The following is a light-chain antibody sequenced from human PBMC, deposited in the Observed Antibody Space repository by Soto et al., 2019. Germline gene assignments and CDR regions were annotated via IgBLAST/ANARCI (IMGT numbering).Light chain of an antibody. CDR1: RSDVGGYNY. CDR3: SSYAGSNKIRYV. J-gene: IGLJ1*01. Sequence: QSALTQPPSASGSPGQSVTISCTGTRSDVGGYNYVSWYQQHPGKAPKLMIYEVSKRPSGVPDRFSGSKSGNTASLTVSGLQAEDEADYYGSSYAGSNKIRYVFGTGTKLTVL. CDR2: EVS. V-gene: IGLV2-8*01.